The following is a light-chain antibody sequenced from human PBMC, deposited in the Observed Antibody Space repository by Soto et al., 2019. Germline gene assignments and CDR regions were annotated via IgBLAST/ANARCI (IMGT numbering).Light chain of an antibody. CDR3: AAWDGSLNGHV. Sequence: QSVLTQSPSVSAAPGQRVTISCSGTSSNIGNNYVSWYQQLPGTAPKLLIYDNNKRPSGIPDRFSGSKSGTSGSLAITGLQTGDEADYYCAAWDGSLNGHVFGGGTKLTVL. CDR2: DNN. V-gene: IGLV1-51*01. CDR1: SSNIGNNY. J-gene: IGLJ3*02.